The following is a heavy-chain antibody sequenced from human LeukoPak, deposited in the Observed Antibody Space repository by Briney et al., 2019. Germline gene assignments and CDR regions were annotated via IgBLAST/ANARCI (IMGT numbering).Heavy chain of an antibody. Sequence: VASVKVSCKASGYTFTSYGISWVRQAPGQGLEWMGWISAYNGNTNYAQKLQGRVTMTTDTSTSTAYMELRSLRSDDTAVYYCARYMDTAMVFYYYMDVWGKGTTVTASS. CDR3: ARYMDTAMVFYYYMDV. CDR1: GYTFTSYG. D-gene: IGHD5-18*01. CDR2: ISAYNGNT. V-gene: IGHV1-18*01. J-gene: IGHJ6*03.